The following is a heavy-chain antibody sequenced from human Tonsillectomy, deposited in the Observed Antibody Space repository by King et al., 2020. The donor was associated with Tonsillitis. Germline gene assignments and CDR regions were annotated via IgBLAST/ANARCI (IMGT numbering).Heavy chain of an antibody. D-gene: IGHD6-19*01. Sequence: QLQESGPGLVKPSETLSLTCTVSGGSISSNNYYWGWIRQPPGKGLEWIGRIDYRGSTYYTPSLKSRVTISVDTSKNQFSLQLSSVTAADTAVYYCARHWDSSDWFRYFDYWGQGTLVTVSS. CDR2: IDYRGST. V-gene: IGHV4-39*01. CDR1: GGSISSNNYY. J-gene: IGHJ4*02. CDR3: ARHWDSSDWFRYFDY.